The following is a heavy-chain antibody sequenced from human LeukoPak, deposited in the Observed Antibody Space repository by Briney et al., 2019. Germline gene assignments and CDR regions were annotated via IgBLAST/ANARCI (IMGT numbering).Heavy chain of an antibody. D-gene: IGHD2-2*01. V-gene: IGHV1-8*01. Sequence: ASVKVSCKASGYTFTSYDINWVRQATGQGLGWMGWMNPNSGNTGYAQKFQGRVTMTRNTSISTAYMELSSLRSEDTAVYYCARWGSSTSCYDPWGQGTLVTVSS. CDR3: ARWGSSTSCYDP. J-gene: IGHJ5*02. CDR2: MNPNSGNT. CDR1: GYTFTSYD.